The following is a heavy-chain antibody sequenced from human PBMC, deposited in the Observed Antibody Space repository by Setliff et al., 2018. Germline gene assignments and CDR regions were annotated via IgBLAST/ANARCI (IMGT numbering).Heavy chain of an antibody. J-gene: IGHJ3*02. V-gene: IGHV1-46*01. CDR3: ARDVFPYHYEGAFDI. D-gene: IGHD3-22*01. CDR1: GYTFTSYY. Sequence: ASVKVSCKASGYTFTSYYMHWVRQAPGQGLEWMGIINPSGGSTSYAQKFQGRVTMTRDTPTSTVYMDMSSLRSEDTAVYYCARDVFPYHYEGAFDIWGQGTMVTVSS. CDR2: INPSGGST.